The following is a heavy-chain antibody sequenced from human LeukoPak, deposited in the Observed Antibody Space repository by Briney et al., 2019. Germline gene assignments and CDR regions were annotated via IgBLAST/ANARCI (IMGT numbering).Heavy chain of an antibody. CDR3: AKFRIAVAGTDYFDY. Sequence: GSLRLSCAASGFTFNSYAMSWVRQAPGKGLEWVSTIVGSGGSTYYADSVKGRFTISRDNSKNTLYLQMNSLRAEDTAVYYCAKFRIAVAGTDYFDYWGQGTLVTVSS. CDR2: IVGSGGST. CDR1: GFTFNSYA. D-gene: IGHD6-19*01. J-gene: IGHJ4*02. V-gene: IGHV3-23*01.